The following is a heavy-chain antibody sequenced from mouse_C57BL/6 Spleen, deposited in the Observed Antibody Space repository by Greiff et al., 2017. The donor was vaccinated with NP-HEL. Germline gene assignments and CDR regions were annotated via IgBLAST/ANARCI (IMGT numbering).Heavy chain of an antibody. D-gene: IGHD1-1*01. CDR1: GYTFTSYW. V-gene: IGHV1-52*01. CDR2: IDPSDSET. Sequence: VQLQQPGAELVRPGSSVKLSCKASGYTFTSYWMHWVKQRPIQGLEWIGNIDPSDSETHYNQKFKDKATLTVDKSSSTAYMQLSSLTSEDSAVYDCARSWYGSYYWYFDVWGTGTTVTVSS. J-gene: IGHJ1*03. CDR3: ARSWYGSYYWYFDV.